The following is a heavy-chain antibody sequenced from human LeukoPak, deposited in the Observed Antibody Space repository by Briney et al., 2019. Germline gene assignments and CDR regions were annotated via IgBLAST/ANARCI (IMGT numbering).Heavy chain of an antibody. V-gene: IGHV3-30*03. D-gene: IGHD2-2*01. CDR3: ARGGYIPAARDYFDY. CDR1: GFTFSSYD. Sequence: PGGSPRLSCAASGFTFSSYDMHWVRQAPGKGLEWVAVISYDGSNKNYADSVKGRFTISRDKSKNTLYLQMSSLRAEDTAVYYCARGGYIPAARDYFDYRGQGTLVTVSS. J-gene: IGHJ4*02. CDR2: ISYDGSNK.